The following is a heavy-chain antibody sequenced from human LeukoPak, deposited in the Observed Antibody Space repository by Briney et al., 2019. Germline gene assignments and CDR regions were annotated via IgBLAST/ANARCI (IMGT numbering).Heavy chain of an antibody. Sequence: GESLKISCKGSGYSFTSYWIGWVRQMPGKGLEWMGIIYPGDSDTRYSPSFQGQVTISADKSISTAYLQWTSLKASDSAMYYCAMTRDFRILGPDYWGQGTLVTVSP. CDR2: IYPGDSDT. V-gene: IGHV5-51*01. CDR3: AMTRDFRILGPDY. J-gene: IGHJ4*02. CDR1: GYSFTSYW. D-gene: IGHD2-15*01.